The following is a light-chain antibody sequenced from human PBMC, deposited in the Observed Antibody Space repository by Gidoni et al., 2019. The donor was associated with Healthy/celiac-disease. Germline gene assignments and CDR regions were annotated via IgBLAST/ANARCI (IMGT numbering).Light chain of an antibody. J-gene: IGLJ3*02. V-gene: IGLV1-40*01. CDR3: QSYDSSLSGGV. Sequence: QSVLTPPPSVSGAPGPRGTISCTGSRPNIGAGYEVHWYQQLPGTAPKLLIYGNSNRPSGVPDRFSGSKSGTSASLAITGLQAEDEADYYCQSYDSSLSGGVFGGGTKLTVL. CDR2: GNS. CDR1: RPNIGAGYE.